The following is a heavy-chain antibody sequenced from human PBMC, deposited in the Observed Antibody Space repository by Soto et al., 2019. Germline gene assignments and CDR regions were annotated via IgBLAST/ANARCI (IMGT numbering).Heavy chain of an antibody. D-gene: IGHD4-17*01. V-gene: IGHV3-23*01. Sequence: DVQVLDSGGGLVQPGGSLGLSCAASGFTFSKYAMSWARQAPGKGLEWVSGISSSGDNTYYADSVRGRFTISRDNSKNILYLQMHSLRAEDTAVYYCAKDRDYADYRPDSWGQGTLVTVSS. CDR1: GFTFSKYA. CDR2: ISSSGDNT. J-gene: IGHJ5*01. CDR3: AKDRDYADYRPDS.